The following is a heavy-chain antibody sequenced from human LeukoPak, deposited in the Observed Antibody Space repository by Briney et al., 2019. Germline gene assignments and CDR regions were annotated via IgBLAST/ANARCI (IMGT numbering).Heavy chain of an antibody. CDR2: IKSDGSET. CDR3: ASGTGWLIES. Sequence: GGSLRLSCAASGLTFSKSWMNWVRQAPGKGLEWIAIIKSDGSETIYVDPVKGRFTISRDNAKNSLQLQMSSLKVEDTAVYYCASGTGWLIESWGQGTQVIVSS. J-gene: IGHJ4*02. CDR1: GLTFSKSW. V-gene: IGHV3-7*01. D-gene: IGHD6-19*01.